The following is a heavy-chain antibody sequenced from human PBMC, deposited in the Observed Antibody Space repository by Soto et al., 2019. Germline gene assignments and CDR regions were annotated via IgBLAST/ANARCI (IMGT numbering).Heavy chain of an antibody. V-gene: IGHV3-23*01. CDR3: AKDTTSSSWYYYFDF. CDR1: GFTFSSYA. CDR2: ISGSGGST. J-gene: IGHJ4*02. D-gene: IGHD6-13*01. Sequence: GGSLRLSCAASGFTFSSYAMSWVRQAPGKGLEWVSAISGSGGSTYYADSVKGRFTISRDNFKNTLYLQMNSLRAEDTAVYYCAKDTTSSSWYYYFDFWGQGTLVTVSS.